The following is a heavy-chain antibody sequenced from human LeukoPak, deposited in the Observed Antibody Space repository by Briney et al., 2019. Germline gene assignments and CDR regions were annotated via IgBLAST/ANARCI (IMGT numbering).Heavy chain of an antibody. CDR1: GYTFTSYA. D-gene: IGHD2-15*01. V-gene: IGHV1-3*01. J-gene: IGHJ4*02. Sequence: ASVKVSCKASGYTFTSYAMHWVRQAPGQRLEWMGWINAGSGNTKYSQNFQGRVTISRDTSASTAYMELSSLTSEDTAVYYCAGDSGEYYFDYWGQGTLVTVSS. CDR2: INAGSGNT. CDR3: AGDSGEYYFDY.